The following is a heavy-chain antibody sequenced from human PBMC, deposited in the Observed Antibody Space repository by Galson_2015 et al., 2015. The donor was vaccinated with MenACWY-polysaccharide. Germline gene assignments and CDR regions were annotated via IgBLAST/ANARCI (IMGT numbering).Heavy chain of an antibody. V-gene: IGHV3-15*05. CDR1: GFTVTDAR. Sequence: SLRLSCAASGFTVTDARMNWVRQAPGKGLEWVARIQSATEGGTTDYAAPVEGRFTISRDESKNTLFLQMNSLKTEDTAVYYCATRGPSRTSRSRWEYSCQGTLVTVPS. CDR2: IQSATEGGTT. J-gene: IGHJ4*02. CDR3: ATRGPSRTSRSRWEY. D-gene: IGHD2-2*01.